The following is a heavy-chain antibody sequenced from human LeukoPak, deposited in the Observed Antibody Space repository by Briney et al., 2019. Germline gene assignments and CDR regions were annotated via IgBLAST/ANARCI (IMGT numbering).Heavy chain of an antibody. CDR1: GFTFNSYA. CDR3: ADSASTDY. V-gene: IGHV3-23*01. CDR2: ISGGGGST. Sequence: PGGSLRLSCAASGFTFNSYAMTWVRQAPGKGLEWVSGISGGGGSTYYTDSVKGRFTISRDNSKNTLYLQMNSLRAEDTAIYYCADSASTDYWGQGTLVTVSS. J-gene: IGHJ4*02.